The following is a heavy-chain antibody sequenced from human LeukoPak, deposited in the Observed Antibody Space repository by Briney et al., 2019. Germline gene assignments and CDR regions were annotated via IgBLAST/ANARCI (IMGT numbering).Heavy chain of an antibody. CDR3: AREVVGYSGYENFDY. CDR1: GGSFSGYY. D-gene: IGHD5-12*01. Sequence: PSETLSLTCAVYGGSFSGYYWSWIRQPPGKGLEWIGEINHSGSTSYNPSLKSRVTISVDTSKNQFSLKLSSVTAADTAVYYCAREVVGYSGYENFDYWGQGTLVTVSS. J-gene: IGHJ4*02. V-gene: IGHV4-34*01. CDR2: INHSGST.